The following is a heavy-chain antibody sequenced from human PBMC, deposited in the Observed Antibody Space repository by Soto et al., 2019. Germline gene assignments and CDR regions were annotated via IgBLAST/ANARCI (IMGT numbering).Heavy chain of an antibody. CDR1: GGSISSYY. CDR2: IYYSGST. J-gene: IGHJ4*02. D-gene: IGHD6-19*01. V-gene: IGHV4-59*01. Sequence: PSETLSLTCTVSGGSISSYYWSWIRQPPGKGLEWTGYIYYSGSTNYNPSLKSRVTISVDTSKNQFSLKLSSVTAADTAVYYCARSSSGWYYFDYWGQGTLVTVSS. CDR3: ARSSSGWYYFDY.